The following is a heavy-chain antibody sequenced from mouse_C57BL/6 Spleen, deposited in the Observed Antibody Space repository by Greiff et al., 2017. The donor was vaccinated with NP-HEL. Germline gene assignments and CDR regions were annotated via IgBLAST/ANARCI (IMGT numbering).Heavy chain of an antibody. D-gene: IGHD4-1*02. V-gene: IGHV1-50*01. Sequence: VQLQQSGAELVKPGASVKLSCKASGYTFTSYWMQWVKQRPGQGLEWIGEIDPSDSYTNYNQKFKGKATLTVDTSSSTAYMQLSSLTSEDSAVYYCARSLNWDKYFDVWGTGTTVTVSS. CDR1: GYTFTSYW. CDR3: ARSLNWDKYFDV. J-gene: IGHJ1*03. CDR2: IDPSDSYT.